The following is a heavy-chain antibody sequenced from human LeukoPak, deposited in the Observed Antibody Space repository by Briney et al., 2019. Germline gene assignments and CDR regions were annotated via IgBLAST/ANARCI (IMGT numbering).Heavy chain of an antibody. CDR2: INHSGST. D-gene: IGHD2-2*02. J-gene: IGHJ6*02. Sequence: SETLSLTCAVYGGSFSGYYWSWIRQPPGKGLELIGEINHSGSTNYNPSLKSRVTISVDTSKNQFSLKLSSVTAADTAVYYCARGYCSSTSCYTYGMDVWGQGTTVAVSS. CDR1: GGSFSGYY. CDR3: ARGYCSSTSCYTYGMDV. V-gene: IGHV4-34*01.